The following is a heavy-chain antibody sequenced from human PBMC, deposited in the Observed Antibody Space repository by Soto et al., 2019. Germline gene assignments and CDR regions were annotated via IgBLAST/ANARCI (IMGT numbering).Heavy chain of an antibody. Sequence: GGSLRLSCAASGFTFSSYWMHWVRQAPGKGLVWVSRINSDGSSTSYADSVKGRFTISRDNAKNTLYLQMNSLRAEDTAVYYCARGVLRFNAFDIWGQGTMVTVSS. CDR2: INSDGSST. CDR3: ARGVLRFNAFDI. V-gene: IGHV3-74*01. D-gene: IGHD3-3*01. J-gene: IGHJ3*02. CDR1: GFTFSSYW.